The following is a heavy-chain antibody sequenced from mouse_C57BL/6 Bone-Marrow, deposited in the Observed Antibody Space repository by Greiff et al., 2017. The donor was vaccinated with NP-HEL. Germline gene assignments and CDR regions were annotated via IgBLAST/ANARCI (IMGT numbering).Heavy chain of an antibody. V-gene: IGHV1-26*01. Sequence: EVQLQQSGPELVKPGASVKISCKASGYTFTDYYMNWVKQSHGKSLEWIGDINPNNGGTSYNQKFKGKATLTVDKSSSTAYMELRSLTSEDSAVYYCARRGGTFYWYFDVWGTGTTVTVSS. D-gene: IGHD3-3*01. CDR3: ARRGGTFYWYFDV. CDR1: GYTFTDYY. CDR2: INPNNGGT. J-gene: IGHJ1*03.